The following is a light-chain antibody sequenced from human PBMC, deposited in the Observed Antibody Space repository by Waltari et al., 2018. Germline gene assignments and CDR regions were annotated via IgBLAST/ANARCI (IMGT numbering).Light chain of an antibody. CDR3: KQYNGCSPCT. J-gene: IGKJ2*02. CDR2: KAS. CDR1: QSLNNL. Sequence: DIQMTQSPSTLSASVGDRVTITCRASQSLNNLLAWYQQKPRKAPKLLIYKASSLESGVPSRFSGGGSGTEFTLTSSSLQPDDFATYCCKQYNGCSPCTFGQGTKLEIK. V-gene: IGKV1-5*03.